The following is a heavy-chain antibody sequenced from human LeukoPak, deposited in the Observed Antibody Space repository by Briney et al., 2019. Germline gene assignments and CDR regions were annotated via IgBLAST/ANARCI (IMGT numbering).Heavy chain of an antibody. CDR2: INPGNGNT. CDR1: GYTFTTYA. D-gene: IGHD6-13*01. Sequence: ASVKVSCKASGYTFTTYAMHWVRQAPGQRLEWMGWINPGNGNTKYSQKFQGRVTITRDTSASTVYMDLSSLRSEDTAVYYCAAQQLDNFDYWGRGTLVTVSS. V-gene: IGHV1-3*01. CDR3: AAQQLDNFDY. J-gene: IGHJ4*02.